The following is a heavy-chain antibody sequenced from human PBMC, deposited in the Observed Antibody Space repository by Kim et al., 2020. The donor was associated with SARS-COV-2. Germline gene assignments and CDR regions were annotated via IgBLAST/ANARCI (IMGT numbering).Heavy chain of an antibody. CDR2: ISGSGGST. CDR3: AKEWGTHDYVWGSYRNDAFDI. Sequence: GGSLRLSCAASGFTFSSYAMSWVRQAPGKGLEWVSAISGSGGSTYYADSVKGRFTISRDNSKNTLYLQMNSLRAEDTAVYYCAKEWGTHDYVWGSYRNDAFDIWGQGTMVTVSS. V-gene: IGHV3-23*01. D-gene: IGHD3-16*02. CDR1: GFTFSSYA. J-gene: IGHJ3*02.